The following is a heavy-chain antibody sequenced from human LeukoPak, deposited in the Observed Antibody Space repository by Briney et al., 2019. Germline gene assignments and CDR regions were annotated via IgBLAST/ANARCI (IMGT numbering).Heavy chain of an antibody. D-gene: IGHD3-22*01. CDR2: ISSSSSTI. J-gene: IGHJ4*02. CDR3: ARDRYYDGSRTVDY. Sequence: GGSLRLSCAASGFTFSSYSMNWVRQAPGKGLEWVSYISSSSSTIYYADSVKGRFTISRDNAKNSLYLQMNSLRAEDTAVYYCARDRYYDGSRTVDYWGQGTLVTVSS. CDR1: GFTFSSYS. V-gene: IGHV3-48*01.